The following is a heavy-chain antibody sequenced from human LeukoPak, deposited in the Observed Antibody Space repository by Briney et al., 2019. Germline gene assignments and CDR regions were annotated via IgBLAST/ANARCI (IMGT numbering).Heavy chain of an antibody. V-gene: IGHV3-48*02. CDR1: GFTFSSYS. Sequence: GGSLRLSCAASGFTFSSYSMIWVRQAPGKGLEWVSYSRTGSSTIYYADSVKGRFTISRDNAKHSLYLQMNSLRDEDTAVYYCARDVERTGGTYYYGSGSPRGWGQGTLVTVS. J-gene: IGHJ4*02. D-gene: IGHD3-10*01. CDR2: SRTGSSTI. CDR3: ARDVERTGGTYYYGSGSPRG.